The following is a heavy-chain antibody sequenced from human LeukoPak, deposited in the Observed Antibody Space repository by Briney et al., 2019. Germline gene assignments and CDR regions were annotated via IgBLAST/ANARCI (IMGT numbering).Heavy chain of an antibody. Sequence: GGSLRLSCAASGFTFSTYSMNWVRQAPGKGLEWVSYIDTGTSTIYYADSVKGRFTISKDNAKNSLYLQMNSLRTEDTAVYYCASSLDYYDSSGYDAFDIWGQGTMVTVSS. CDR3: ASSLDYYDSSGYDAFDI. J-gene: IGHJ3*02. D-gene: IGHD3-22*01. CDR1: GFTFSTYS. CDR2: IDTGTSTI. V-gene: IGHV3-48*01.